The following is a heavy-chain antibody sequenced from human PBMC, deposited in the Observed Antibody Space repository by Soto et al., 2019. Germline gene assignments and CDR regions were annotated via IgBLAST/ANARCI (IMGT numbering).Heavy chain of an antibody. CDR3: ERLPSPDSAVDY. Sequence: SETLSLTCTVSGGSISSGGYYWSWIRQHPGKGLECIGYIYYSGSTYYNPSLKSRVTISVDTSKNQFSLKLSSVTAADTAVYYCERLPSPDSAVDYWGQGTLVTVSS. CDR1: GGSISSGGYY. J-gene: IGHJ4*02. D-gene: IGHD1-26*01. V-gene: IGHV4-31*03. CDR2: IYYSGST.